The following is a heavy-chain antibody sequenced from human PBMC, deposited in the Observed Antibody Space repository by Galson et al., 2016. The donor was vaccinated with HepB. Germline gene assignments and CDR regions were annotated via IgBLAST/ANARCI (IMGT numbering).Heavy chain of an antibody. CDR2: IYWDDDK. V-gene: IGHV2-5*02. Sequence: PALVKPTQTLTLTSTFSGFSLSTSGVGVGWIRQPPGKALEWLALIYWDDDKRYSPSLKSRLTITKDTSKNQVVLTMTNVDPVDTAKYYCVHRDYHYGFDVWGQGTTVTVSS. J-gene: IGHJ6*02. CDR1: GFSLSTSGVG. CDR3: VHRDYHYGFDV.